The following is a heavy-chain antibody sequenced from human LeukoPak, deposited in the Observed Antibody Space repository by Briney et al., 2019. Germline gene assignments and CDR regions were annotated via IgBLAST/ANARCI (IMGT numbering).Heavy chain of an antibody. Sequence: GGSLRLSCAASGFTFSSYGMHWVRQAPGKGLEWVSSISPDGGTTYHADSVKGRFSTSRDNAKSSLYLQMNSLRAEDTAVYYCARGRDGYNYYYYYYMDVWGKGTTVTVSS. CDR1: GFTFSSYG. CDR2: ISPDGGTT. J-gene: IGHJ6*03. CDR3: ARGRDGYNYYYYYYMDV. V-gene: IGHV3-21*06. D-gene: IGHD5-24*01.